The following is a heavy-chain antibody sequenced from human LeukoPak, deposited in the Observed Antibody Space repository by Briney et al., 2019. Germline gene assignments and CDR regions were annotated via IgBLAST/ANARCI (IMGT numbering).Heavy chain of an antibody. CDR1: GGSIFSSNSY. J-gene: IGHJ4*02. CDR2: IYYSGST. Sequence: SETLSLTCTVSGGSIFSSNSYWGWIRQPPGKGLEWIGYIYYSGSTNYNPSLKSRVTISVDTSKNQFSLKLSSVTAADTAVYYCARDSETYYYDSSGYYLGACFDYWGQGTLVTVSS. D-gene: IGHD3-22*01. CDR3: ARDSETYYYDSSGYYLGACFDY. V-gene: IGHV4-61*05.